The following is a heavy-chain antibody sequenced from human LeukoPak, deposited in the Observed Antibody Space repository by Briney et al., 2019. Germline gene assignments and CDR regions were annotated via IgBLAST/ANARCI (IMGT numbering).Heavy chain of an antibody. V-gene: IGHV3-74*01. J-gene: IGHJ5*02. D-gene: IGHD3-10*01. CDR1: GFTLRSFW. CDR3: AREPSNYGSGSYYLSA. CDR2: INNDGSIT. Sequence: GGSLGLSCAGSGFTLRSFWMHWVRQAPGKGLEWVSLINNDGSITTYAASVKGRFTISRDNTDNTLYLQMTNLRVEDSAVYFCAREPSNYGSGSYYLSAWGQGTLVTVSS.